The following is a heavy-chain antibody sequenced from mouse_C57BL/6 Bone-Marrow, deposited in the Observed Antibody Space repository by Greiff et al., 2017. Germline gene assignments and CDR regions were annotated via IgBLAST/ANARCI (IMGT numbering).Heavy chain of an antibody. V-gene: IGHV1-69*01. CDR3: ARGGLYYDYDGAWFAY. CDR2: IDPSDSYT. D-gene: IGHD2-4*01. CDR1: GYTFTSYW. J-gene: IGHJ3*01. Sequence: QVQLQQSGAELVMPGASVKLSCKASGYTFTSYWMHWVKQRPGQGLEWIGEIDPSDSYTNYNQKFKGKSTLTVDKSSSTAYMQLSSLTSEDSAVYYCARGGLYYDYDGAWFAYWGQGTLVTVSA.